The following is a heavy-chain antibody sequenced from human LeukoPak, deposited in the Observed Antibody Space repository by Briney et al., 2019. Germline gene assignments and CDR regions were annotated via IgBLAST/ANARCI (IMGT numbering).Heavy chain of an antibody. CDR2: IKEDGSEK. CDR3: ARDSGWYPVDY. Sequence: GGSLRLSCAASGFIFSSHWMSWVRQAPGKGLEWVANIKEDGSEKNYVDSVRGRFTISRDNAKNSLYLQMNSLRAEDTAVYYCARDSGWYPVDYWGQGTLVTVSS. V-gene: IGHV3-7*01. J-gene: IGHJ4*02. D-gene: IGHD6-19*01. CDR1: GFIFSSHW.